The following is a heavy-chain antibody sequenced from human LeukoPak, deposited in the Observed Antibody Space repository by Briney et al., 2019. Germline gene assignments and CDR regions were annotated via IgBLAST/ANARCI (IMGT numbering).Heavy chain of an antibody. V-gene: IGHV2-5*02. CDR3: AHILGGLVFDY. J-gene: IGHJ4*02. CDR2: IYWDDDK. Sequence: SGPTLVKPTQTLTLTCTLSGLSLSTSGVGVGWIRQPPGKALEWLALIYWDDDKRYSPSLKSRLTITKDTSKNQVVLTMTNMDPVDTATYYCAHILGGLVFDYWGQGTLVTVSS. CDR1: GLSLSTSGVG. D-gene: IGHD3/OR15-3a*01.